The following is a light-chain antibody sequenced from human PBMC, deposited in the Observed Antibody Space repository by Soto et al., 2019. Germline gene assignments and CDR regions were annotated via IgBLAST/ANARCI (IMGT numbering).Light chain of an antibody. CDR3: SSYAGSNNLV. CDR2: EVS. CDR1: SSDVGGYDY. J-gene: IGLJ2*01. Sequence: QSALTQPPSASGSPGQSVTISCTGTSSDVGGYDYVSWYQQHPGKAPKLIIFEVSKWPSGVSDRFSGSKSGNTASLTVSGLQAEDEADYYCSSYAGSNNLVFGGGTKLTVL. V-gene: IGLV2-8*01.